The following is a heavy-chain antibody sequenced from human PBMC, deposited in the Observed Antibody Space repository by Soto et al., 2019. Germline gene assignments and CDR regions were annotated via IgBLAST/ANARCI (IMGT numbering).Heavy chain of an antibody. Sequence: QVQLQESGPGLVKPSGTLSLTCAVSGGSISSSNWWSWVRQPPGKGLEWIGEIYHSGSTNYNPSHKSRATISVDKSKNQFSLKRSSVTAADTAEYYCARAHARAYGDYVIGYWGQGTLVTVSS. D-gene: IGHD4-17*01. CDR1: GGSISSSNW. V-gene: IGHV4-4*02. CDR3: ARAHARAYGDYVIGY. CDR2: IYHSGST. J-gene: IGHJ4*02.